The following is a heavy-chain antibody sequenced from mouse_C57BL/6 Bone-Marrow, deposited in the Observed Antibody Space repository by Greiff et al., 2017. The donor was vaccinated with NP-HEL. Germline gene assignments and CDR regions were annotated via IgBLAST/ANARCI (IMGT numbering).Heavy chain of an antibody. CDR2: IYPGSGST. CDR1: GYTFTSYW. D-gene: IGHD1-1*01. Sequence: QVQLQQPGAELVKPGASVKMSCKASGYTFTSYWITWVKQRPGQGLEWIGDIYPGSGSTNYNEKFKSKATLTVDTSSSTAYMQLSSLTSEDSAVYYCARRTTVVAHFDYWGKGTTLTVSS. CDR3: ARRTTVVAHFDY. V-gene: IGHV1-55*01. J-gene: IGHJ2*01.